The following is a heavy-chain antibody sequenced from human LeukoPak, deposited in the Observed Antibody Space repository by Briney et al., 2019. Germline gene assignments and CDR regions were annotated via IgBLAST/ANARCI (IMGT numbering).Heavy chain of an antibody. CDR3: AKDREWLGSPNFDY. CDR2: INGDGTII. J-gene: IGHJ4*02. D-gene: IGHD5-12*01. CDR1: GFTFSSFY. V-gene: IGHV3-74*01. Sequence: GGSLRLSCAASGFTFSSFYMHWVRQAPGKGLVWVSRINGDGTIINYADSVKGRFTISRDNAKNTLYLQMNSLRAEDTAVYCCAKDREWLGSPNFDYWGQGTLVTVSS.